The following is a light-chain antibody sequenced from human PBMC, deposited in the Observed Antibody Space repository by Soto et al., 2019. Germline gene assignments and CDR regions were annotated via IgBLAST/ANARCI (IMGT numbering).Light chain of an antibody. Sequence: DVQMTQSPSSLSASVGDRVTITCRASQGISNSLAWYQQRPGRVPKLLIYGASNLQSEVPSRFSGSGSGTDFTLTISSLQPEDFATYYCQQYNSYFTFGPGTKVDIK. J-gene: IGKJ3*01. CDR3: QQYNSYFT. CDR1: QGISNS. CDR2: GAS. V-gene: IGKV1-27*01.